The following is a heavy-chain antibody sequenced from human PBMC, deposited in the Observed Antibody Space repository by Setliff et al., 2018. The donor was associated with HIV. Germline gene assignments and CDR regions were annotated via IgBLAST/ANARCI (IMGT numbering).Heavy chain of an antibody. CDR3: AREAPSEPTRYYNFWSGYPDWFDP. CDR2: IYNGGAS. CDR1: GDSINSGSYY. V-gene: IGHV4-39*07. Sequence: LSLTCIVSGDSINSGSYYWGWIRQPPGKGLEWIGTIYNGGASHYNPSLKSRVIIFLDTSKNQFSLELTSVTAADTAVYYCAREAPSEPTRYYNFWSGYPDWFDPWGQGTLVTVSS. D-gene: IGHD3-3*01. J-gene: IGHJ5*02.